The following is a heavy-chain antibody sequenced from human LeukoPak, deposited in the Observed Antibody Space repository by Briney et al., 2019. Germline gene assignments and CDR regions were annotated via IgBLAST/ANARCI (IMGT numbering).Heavy chain of an antibody. CDR2: LYIGGNT. CDR1: GLSVSNNY. Sequence: GASLRLSCVASGLSVSNNYMNWVRQAPGEGLEWVSALYIGGNTYYVDSVRGRFTISRDNSKNTLYLQMNSLRAEDAAIYYCMAAAGYNYGQCWGQGTLVTVSS. V-gene: IGHV3-53*01. D-gene: IGHD5-18*01. J-gene: IGHJ4*02. CDR3: MAAAGYNYGQC.